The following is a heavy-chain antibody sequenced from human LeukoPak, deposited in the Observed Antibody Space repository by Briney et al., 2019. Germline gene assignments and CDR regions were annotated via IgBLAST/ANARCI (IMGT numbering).Heavy chain of an antibody. D-gene: IGHD6-6*01. J-gene: IGHJ4*02. CDR3: ARVVRAFTARSSFFDY. CDR1: GYTFSGYY. CDR2: INPNSGGT. Sequence: ASVKVSCKASGYTFSGYYMHWVRQAPGQGLEWMGWINPNSGGTNYAQKFQGRVTMTRDTSISTAYMELIRLRSADTAVYYCARVVRAFTARSSFFDYWGQGTLVTVSS. V-gene: IGHV1-2*02.